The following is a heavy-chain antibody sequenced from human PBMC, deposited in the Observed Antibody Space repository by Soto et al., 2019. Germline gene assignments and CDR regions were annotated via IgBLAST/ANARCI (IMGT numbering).Heavy chain of an antibody. V-gene: IGHV1-3*01. D-gene: IGHD3-10*01. CDR1: GYTFTIYE. J-gene: IGHJ6*04. CDR2: INVGNGNT. CDR3: ARNYHGLGV. Sequence: QAPLVQSGAEVKKPGASVKVSCKASGYTFTIYEISCVRQAPGQKLEWMGWINVGNGNTKYSQKFQGRVTITRDTSASTAYMELSGLTFEDTAVYYWARNYHGLGVWGKGTTVTVSS.